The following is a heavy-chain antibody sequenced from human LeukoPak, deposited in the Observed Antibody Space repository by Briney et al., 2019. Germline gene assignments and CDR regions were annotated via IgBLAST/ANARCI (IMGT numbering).Heavy chain of an antibody. V-gene: IGHV5-51*01. CDR1: GYNLTSYW. CDR3: ARGPIFEEWELPFDY. CDR2: MYPGDSDT. D-gene: IGHD1-26*01. Sequence: GESLKISCEGSGYNLTSYWIGWVRQMPGKGPEWMGIMYPGDSDTRYSPSFQGQVTISADKSITTAYVQWSSLRSEDTAVYYCARGPIFEEWELPFDYWGQGTLVTVSS. J-gene: IGHJ4*02.